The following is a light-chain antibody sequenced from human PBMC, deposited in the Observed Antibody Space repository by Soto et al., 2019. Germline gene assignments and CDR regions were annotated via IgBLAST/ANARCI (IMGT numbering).Light chain of an antibody. J-gene: IGKJ1*01. V-gene: IGKV1-5*01. CDR2: DAY. CDR1: QNIDKW. CDR3: NQFGYSPRT. Sequence: DIQMTQSPSTLSASVGDRVSITCRASQNIDKWLAWYQQKPQKAPKLLIFDAYTLESGVPSRFSGSGSGTEFTLTISSLQPDDFAVYYCNQFGYSPRTVGQGTKVDIK.